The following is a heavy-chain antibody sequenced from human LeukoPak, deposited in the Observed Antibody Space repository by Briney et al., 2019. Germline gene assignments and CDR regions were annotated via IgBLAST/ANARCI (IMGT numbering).Heavy chain of an antibody. V-gene: IGHV4-31*03. CDR2: IYYSGST. J-gene: IGHJ6*03. CDR3: ARGGGDYYYYYYMDV. D-gene: IGHD3-16*01. Sequence: SQTLSLTCTVSGGSISSGGYYWSWIRQHPGKGLEWIGYIYYSGSTYYNPSLKSRVPISVDTSKNQFSLKLSSVTAADTAVYYCARGGGDYYYYYYMDVWGKGTTVTVSS. CDR1: GGSISSGGYY.